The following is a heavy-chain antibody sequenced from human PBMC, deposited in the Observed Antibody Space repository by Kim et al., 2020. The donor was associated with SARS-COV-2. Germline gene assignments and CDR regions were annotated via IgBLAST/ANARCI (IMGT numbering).Heavy chain of an antibody. J-gene: IGHJ4*02. CDR2: IWYDGSNK. CDR3: ARDKGYFDWLFYY. V-gene: IGHV3-33*01. D-gene: IGHD3-9*01. CDR1: GFTFSSYG. Sequence: GGSLRLSCAASGFTFSSYGMHWVRQAPGKGLEWVAVIWYDGSNKYYADSVKGRFTISRDNSKNTLYLQMNSLRAEDTAVYYCARDKGYFDWLFYYWGQGTLVTVSS.